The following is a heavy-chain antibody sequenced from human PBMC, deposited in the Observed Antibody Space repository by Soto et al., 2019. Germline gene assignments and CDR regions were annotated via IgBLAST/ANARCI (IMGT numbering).Heavy chain of an antibody. CDR2: ISPYNGNT. CDR3: ASDCDRCTRTRSSPWPDTHFDL. J-gene: IGHJ2*01. D-gene: IGHD2-2*01. Sequence: QVQLVQSGDEVKKPGASVKVSCKASGYTFTNYGISWVRQAPGQGLEWMGWISPYNGNTKYPQKLQGRVTMTTDTSPRTSYMELRSLRSDDPAVYFCASDCDRCTRTRSSPWPDTHFDLWGRGTLVTVSS. CDR1: GYTFTNYG. V-gene: IGHV1-18*01.